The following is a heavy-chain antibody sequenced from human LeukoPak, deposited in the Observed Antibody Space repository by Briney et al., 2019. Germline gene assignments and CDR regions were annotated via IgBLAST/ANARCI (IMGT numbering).Heavy chain of an antibody. D-gene: IGHD3-3*01. CDR2: IIPIFGTA. CDR3: ARVAPQSYYDFWSGYRYAFDI. J-gene: IGHJ3*02. Sequence: SVKDSCKASGGTFSSYAISWVRQAPGQGLEWMGGIIPIFGTANYAQKFQGRVTITADESTSTAYMELSSLRSEDTAVYYCARVAPQSYYDFWSGYRYAFDIWGQGTMVTVSS. V-gene: IGHV1-69*13. CDR1: GGTFSSYA.